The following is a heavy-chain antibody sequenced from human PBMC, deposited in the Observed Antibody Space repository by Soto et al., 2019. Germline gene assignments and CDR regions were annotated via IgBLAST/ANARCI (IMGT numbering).Heavy chain of an antibody. CDR2: ISAYNGNT. D-gene: IGHD3-3*01. Sequence: ASVKVSCKASGYTFTSYGINWVRQAPGQGLEWMGWISAYNGNTNYAQKLQGRVTMTTDTSTSSAYMELRSLRSDDTAVYYCARSLLRFLEGMGYFDYWGQGTLVTVSS. J-gene: IGHJ4*02. CDR1: GYTFTSYG. CDR3: ARSLLRFLEGMGYFDY. V-gene: IGHV1-18*01.